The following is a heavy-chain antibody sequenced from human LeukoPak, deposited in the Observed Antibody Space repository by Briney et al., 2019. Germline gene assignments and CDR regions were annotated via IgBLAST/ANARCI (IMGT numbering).Heavy chain of an antibody. CDR2: IYYSGST. Sequence: PSETLSLTCTVSGGSISSSSYYWGWIRQPPGKGLEWIGSIYYSGSTYYNPSLKSRVTISVDTSKNHFSLKLSSVTAADTAVYYCATFGRSDYGGTSFVGYWGQGTLVTVSS. V-gene: IGHV4-39*02. D-gene: IGHD4-23*01. CDR1: GGSISSSSYY. J-gene: IGHJ4*02. CDR3: ATFGRSDYGGTSFVGY.